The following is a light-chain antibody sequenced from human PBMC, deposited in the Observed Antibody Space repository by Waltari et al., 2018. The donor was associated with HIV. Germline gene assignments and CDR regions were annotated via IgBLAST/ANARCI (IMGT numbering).Light chain of an antibody. J-gene: IGKJ4*01. CDR2: LAY. CDR1: QSLLHSSGYNF. Sequence: IVMTQSPLSLSVTPGEPASISCTSNQSLLHSSGYNFLDWYMQKPGQSPQVLIYLAYNRASGVPAMFSGSGSATDFPLKISRVEAEDVGFYYCMQGLQIPLTFGGGTKVEIK. CDR3: MQGLQIPLT. V-gene: IGKV2-28*01.